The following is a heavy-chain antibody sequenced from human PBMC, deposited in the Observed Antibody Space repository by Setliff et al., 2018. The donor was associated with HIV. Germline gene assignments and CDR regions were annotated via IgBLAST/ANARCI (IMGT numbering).Heavy chain of an antibody. CDR2: VNPNSGIT. V-gene: IGHV1-8*02. J-gene: IGHJ6*03. Sequence: ASVKVSCKASGYTFTSYDINWVRQATGQGLEWMGWVNPNSGITGYAQKFQGRVTMTRNTSIRTVYMELSSLRSEDTAVYYCARGAWYTSGWHSSRYMDVWGKGSTVTVSS. CDR1: GYTFTSYD. CDR3: ARGAWYTSGWHSSRYMDV. D-gene: IGHD6-19*01.